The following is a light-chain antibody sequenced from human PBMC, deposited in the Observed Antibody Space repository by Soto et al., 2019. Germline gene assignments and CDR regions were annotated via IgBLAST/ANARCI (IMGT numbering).Light chain of an antibody. V-gene: IGKV3-11*01. Sequence: EIVLTQSPATLSLSPGERATLSCRASQSVSSHLAWYQQKPGQAPRLLIYDASIRYSGIPARFSGSGSGTDFTLTISSLEPEDFAVYYCQQRINWPRTFGQGTKVEIK. CDR1: QSVSSH. CDR3: QQRINWPRT. J-gene: IGKJ1*01. CDR2: DAS.